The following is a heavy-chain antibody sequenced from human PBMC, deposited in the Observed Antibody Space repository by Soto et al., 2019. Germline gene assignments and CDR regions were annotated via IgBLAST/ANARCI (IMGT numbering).Heavy chain of an antibody. D-gene: IGHD1-26*01. Sequence: ASVKVSCKASGYTFTTYALHWVRQAPGQRPEWMGWINPASGHTKYSKKFQDRVTITRDTSASTGYMELSSLRSEDTAVYYCGRSVVGATGEILYNAMDVWGQGTTVTVAS. CDR3: GRSVVGATGEILYNAMDV. CDR2: INPASGHT. CDR1: GYTFTTYA. J-gene: IGHJ6*02. V-gene: IGHV1-3*01.